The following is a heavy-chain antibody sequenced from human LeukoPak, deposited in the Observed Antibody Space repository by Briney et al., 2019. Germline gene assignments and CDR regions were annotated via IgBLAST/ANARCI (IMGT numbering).Heavy chain of an antibody. D-gene: IGHD6-13*01. CDR1: GGTFSSYA. CDR3: ARGGIAAAVPEGFDY. Sequence: GASVKVSCKASGGTFSSYAISWVRQAPGQGLEWMGRIIPILGIANYAQKFQGRVTITADKSTSTAYMELSSLRSEDTAVYYCARGGIAAAVPEGFDYWGQGTLVTVSS. J-gene: IGHJ4*02. CDR2: IIPILGIA. V-gene: IGHV1-69*04.